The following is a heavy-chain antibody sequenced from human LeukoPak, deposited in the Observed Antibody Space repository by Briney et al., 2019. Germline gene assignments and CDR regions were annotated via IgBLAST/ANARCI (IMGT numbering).Heavy chain of an antibody. CDR1: GYTFTSYG. D-gene: IGHD4-17*01. CDR2: IGAYNGNT. Sequence: ASVKVSCKASGYTFTSYGISWVRQAPGQGLEWMGWIGAYNGNTNYAQKLQGRVTMTTDTSTSTAYMELRSLRSDDTAVYYCARARGDYYGDYAYYYYYYGMDVWGQGTTVTVSS. J-gene: IGHJ6*02. V-gene: IGHV1-18*01. CDR3: ARARGDYYGDYAYYYYYYGMDV.